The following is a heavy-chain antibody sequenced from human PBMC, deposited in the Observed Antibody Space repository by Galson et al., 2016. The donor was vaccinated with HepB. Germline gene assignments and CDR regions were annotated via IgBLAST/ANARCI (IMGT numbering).Heavy chain of an antibody. CDR3: ARDSGYYDILTGRRVDDAFDI. CDR1: GFTVSSNY. CDR2: IYSGGST. V-gene: IGHV3-53*01. J-gene: IGHJ3*02. D-gene: IGHD3-9*01. Sequence: SLRLSCAASGFTVSSNYMSWVRQAPGKGLEWVSVIYSGGSTYYADSVKGRFTISRDNSKNTLYLQMNSLRAEDTAVYYCARDSGYYDILTGRRVDDAFDIWDQGTTVSVSS.